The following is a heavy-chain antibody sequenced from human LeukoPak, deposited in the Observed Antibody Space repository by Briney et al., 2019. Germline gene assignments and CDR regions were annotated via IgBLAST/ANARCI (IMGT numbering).Heavy chain of an antibody. CDR2: ISYDGSNK. CDR1: GFTFSSYA. Sequence: PGGSLRLSCAASGFTFSSYAMHWVRQAPGKGLEWVAVISYDGSNKYYADSVKGRFTISRGNSKNTLYLQMNSLRAEDTAVYYCAREFDSSGYYYSYYYYYMDVWGKGTTVTVSS. D-gene: IGHD3-22*01. J-gene: IGHJ6*03. V-gene: IGHV3-30*04. CDR3: AREFDSSGYYYSYYYYYMDV.